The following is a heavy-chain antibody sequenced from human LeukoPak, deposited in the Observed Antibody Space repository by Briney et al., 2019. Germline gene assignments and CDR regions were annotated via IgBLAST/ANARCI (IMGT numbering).Heavy chain of an antibody. J-gene: IGHJ4*02. Sequence: GGSLRLSCAASGFTFSSYSMNCVRQAPGKGLECVSSISSSSSYIYYADSVKGQFTISRDHAKNSLYLQMNSLRAEDTAVYYCAREEKYYDSSGYRSWCFDYWGQGTLVTVSS. CDR1: GFTFSSYS. V-gene: IGHV3-21*01. D-gene: IGHD3-22*01. CDR2: ISSSSSYI. CDR3: AREEKYYDSSGYRSWCFDY.